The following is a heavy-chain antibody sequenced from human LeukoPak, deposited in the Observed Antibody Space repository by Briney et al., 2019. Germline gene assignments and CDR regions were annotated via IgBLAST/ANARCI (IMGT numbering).Heavy chain of an antibody. CDR2: IYPGDSDT. D-gene: IGHD4-17*01. CDR3: ARQYGRPFDY. V-gene: IGHV5-51*01. Sequence: GESLKISCKGSGYPFSSSWIGWVRQMPGKGLEWMGIIYPGDSDTRYSPSLQGQVTISADKSINTAYLQWSSLKATDTGIYYCARQYGRPFDYWGQGTLVTVSS. J-gene: IGHJ4*02. CDR1: GYPFSSSW.